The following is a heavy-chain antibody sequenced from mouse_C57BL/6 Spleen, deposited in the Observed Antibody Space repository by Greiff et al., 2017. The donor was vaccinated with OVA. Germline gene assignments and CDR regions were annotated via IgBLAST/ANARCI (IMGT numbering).Heavy chain of an antibody. V-gene: IGHV1-22*01. Sequence: VQLQQSGPELVKPGASVKMSCKASGYTFTDYNMHWVKQSHGKSLEWIGYINPNNGGTSYNQKFKGKATLTVNKSSSTAYMELRSLTSEDSAVYYCARSSQLGRGIYYAMDYWGQGTSVTVSS. CDR2: INPNNGGT. CDR3: ARSSQLGRGIYYAMDY. D-gene: IGHD4-1*02. CDR1: GYTFTDYN. J-gene: IGHJ4*01.